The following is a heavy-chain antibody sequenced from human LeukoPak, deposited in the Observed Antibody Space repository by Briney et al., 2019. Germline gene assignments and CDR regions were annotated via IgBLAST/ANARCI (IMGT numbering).Heavy chain of an antibody. D-gene: IGHD2-2*01. Sequence: GGSLRLSCAASGFTFSTYWMTWVRQAPGKGLEWVAHISPDGGVQSYVDSVKGRFSISRDNAKNSLYLQMHSLRAEDTAVYYCAGNLVAAAPGDAWGQGTLVTVSS. CDR3: AGNLVAAAPGDA. V-gene: IGHV3-7*01. J-gene: IGHJ5*02. CDR2: ISPDGGVQ. CDR1: GFTFSTYW.